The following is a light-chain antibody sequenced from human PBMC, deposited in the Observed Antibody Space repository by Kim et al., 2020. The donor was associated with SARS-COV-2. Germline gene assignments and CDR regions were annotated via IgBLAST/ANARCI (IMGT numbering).Light chain of an antibody. CDR3: QQYNNWPYT. V-gene: IGKV3-15*01. Sequence: EIVMTQSPATLSVSPGERATLSCRASQSVSSSLAWYQRKAGQAPRLLICGSYSRATGLPASFSASGSGTEFTHTITSLQSEDFAVYYCQQYNNWPYTVGQGTKLEI. CDR2: GSY. CDR1: QSVSSS. J-gene: IGKJ2*01.